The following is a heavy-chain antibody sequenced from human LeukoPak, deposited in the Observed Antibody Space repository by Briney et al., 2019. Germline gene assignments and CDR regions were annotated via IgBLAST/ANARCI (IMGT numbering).Heavy chain of an antibody. CDR3: GRARYYYDRGLDY. CDR1: GGSISSYY. V-gene: IGHV4-59*01. CDR2: IYYSGST. J-gene: IGHJ4*02. Sequence: SETLSLTCTVSGGSISSYYWSWIRQPPGKGLEWIGYIYYSGSTNYNPSLKSRVTILVDTSKNQFSLKLSSVTAADTAVYYCGRARYYYDRGLDYWGQGTLVTVSP. D-gene: IGHD3-22*01.